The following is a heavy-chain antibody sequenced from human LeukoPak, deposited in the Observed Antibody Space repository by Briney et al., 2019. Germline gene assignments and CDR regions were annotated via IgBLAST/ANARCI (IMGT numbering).Heavy chain of an antibody. CDR1: GLTFDDYG. D-gene: IGHD6-25*01. Sequence: PGGALRLSCSVSGLTFDDYGMSWVRQGPGKGLEWVYGINWNGGSTGYADSVKGRFTISRDNAKNSLYLQMNSLRAEDTALYYCARGIHGRSGLSGDYWGQGTLVTVSS. J-gene: IGHJ4*02. V-gene: IGHV3-20*04. CDR2: INWNGGST. CDR3: ARGIHGRSGLSGDY.